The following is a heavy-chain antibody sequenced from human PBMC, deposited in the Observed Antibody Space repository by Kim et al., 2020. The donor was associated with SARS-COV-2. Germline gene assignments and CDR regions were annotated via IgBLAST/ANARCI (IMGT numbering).Heavy chain of an antibody. CDR2: IYYSGST. CDR3: ARDSGYGSGSYALYYYGMDV. D-gene: IGHD3-10*01. V-gene: IGHV4-31*03. Sequence: SETLSLTCTVSGGSISSGGYYWSWIRQHPGKGLEWIGYIYYSGSTYYNPSLKSRVTISVDTSKNQFSLKLSSVTAADTAVYYCARDSGYGSGSYALYYYGMDVWGQGTTVTVSS. J-gene: IGHJ6*02. CDR1: GGSISSGGYY.